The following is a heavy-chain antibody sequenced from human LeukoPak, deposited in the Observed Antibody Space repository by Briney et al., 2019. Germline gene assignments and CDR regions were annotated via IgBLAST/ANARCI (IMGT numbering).Heavy chain of an antibody. Sequence: GGSLRLSCAASGFTFSRYEMNWVRQVPGKGLEWGSGINWNCGSTGYADSVKGRFTISRDNAKNSLYRQMNSLRAEDTALYYCARDIVLIAVAVRGSFDIWGQGTMVTVSS. CDR1: GFTFSRYE. V-gene: IGHV3-20*04. D-gene: IGHD6-19*01. J-gene: IGHJ3*02. CDR2: INWNCGST. CDR3: ARDIVLIAVAVRGSFDI.